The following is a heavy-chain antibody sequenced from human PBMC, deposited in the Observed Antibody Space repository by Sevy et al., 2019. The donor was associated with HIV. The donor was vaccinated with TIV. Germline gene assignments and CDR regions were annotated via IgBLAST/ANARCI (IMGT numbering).Heavy chain of an antibody. Sequence: GEALKISCAASGFTFSSYAMRWVHQAPGKGLEWVSAISGSGGSTYYADSVKGRFTISRDNSKNTLYLQMNSLRAEDTAVYYCAKCYYGSGSYPDYWGQGTLVTVSS. D-gene: IGHD3-10*01. V-gene: IGHV3-23*01. CDR3: AKCYYGSGSYPDY. CDR1: GFTFSSYA. J-gene: IGHJ4*02. CDR2: ISGSGGST.